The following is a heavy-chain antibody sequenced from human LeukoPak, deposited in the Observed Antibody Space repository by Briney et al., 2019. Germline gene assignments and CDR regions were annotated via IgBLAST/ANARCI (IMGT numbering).Heavy chain of an antibody. CDR3: ATDGQSSGWYGFDY. V-gene: IGHV3-21*01. J-gene: IGHJ4*02. CDR1: GFTFSTYS. D-gene: IGHD6-19*01. Sequence: GGSLRLSCTASGFTFSTYSMNWVRQAPGKGLEWVASITSPVGHIYYADSLEGRITISRDNAKSSLYLQMNSLRGEDTAVYYCATDGQSSGWYGFDYWGQGTLVTVSS. CDR2: ITSPVGHI.